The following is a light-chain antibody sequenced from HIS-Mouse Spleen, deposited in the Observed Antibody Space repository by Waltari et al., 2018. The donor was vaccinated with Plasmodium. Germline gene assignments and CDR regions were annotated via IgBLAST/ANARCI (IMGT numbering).Light chain of an antibody. CDR2: DVS. V-gene: IGLV2-11*01. Sequence: QSALTQPRSVSGSPGQSVTISCTGTSSDVGGYNYVSWYQQHPGKAPKLMISDVSKRPSGVPDRFSGSKSGNTASLTISGLQAEDEADYYCCSYAGSYTSSFGGGTKLTVL. CDR1: SSDVGGYNY. CDR3: CSYAGSYTSS. J-gene: IGLJ2*01.